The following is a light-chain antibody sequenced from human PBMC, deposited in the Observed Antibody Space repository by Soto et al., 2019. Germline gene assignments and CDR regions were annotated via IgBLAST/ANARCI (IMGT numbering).Light chain of an antibody. Sequence: QSALTQPASVSGSPGQSITISCTGTSSDVGGYNFVTWFQKHPGKAPKLMIYDVSKPSGVSNRFSGSKSGNTAYLTISGLQAEDEADYYCGSYTSRSTLEFGGGTKLTVL. J-gene: IGLJ2*01. V-gene: IGLV2-14*01. CDR3: GSYTSRSTLE. CDR1: SSDVGGYNF. CDR2: DVS.